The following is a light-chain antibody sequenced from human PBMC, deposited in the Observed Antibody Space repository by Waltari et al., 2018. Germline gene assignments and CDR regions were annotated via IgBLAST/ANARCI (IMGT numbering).Light chain of an antibody. Sequence: SSGLTQDPAVSVALGQTVRITCQGDCLRTYFATWYQQKPGQAPLLVIYGKNNRPSGIPDRFSGSSSEDTTSLTITGAQAEDEADYFCSSRDSSGNHVLFGGGTKPTVL. CDR2: GKN. CDR3: SSRDSSGNHVL. CDR1: CLRTYF. J-gene: IGLJ3*02. V-gene: IGLV3-19*01.